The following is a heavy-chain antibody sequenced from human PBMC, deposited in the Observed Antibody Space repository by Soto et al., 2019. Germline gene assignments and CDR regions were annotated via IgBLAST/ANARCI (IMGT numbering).Heavy chain of an antibody. J-gene: IGHJ3*02. V-gene: IGHV3-30*03. CDR1: GFTFSSYG. CDR3: ATAWGNDAFDI. CDR2: ISYDGSNK. D-gene: IGHD7-27*01. Sequence: QVQLVESGGGVVQPGRSLRLSCAASGFTFSSYGMHWVRQAPGKGLEWVAVISYDGSNKYYADSVKGRFTISRDNSKNTLYLQMNRLRAEDTAVYYCATAWGNDAFDIWGQGTMVTVSS.